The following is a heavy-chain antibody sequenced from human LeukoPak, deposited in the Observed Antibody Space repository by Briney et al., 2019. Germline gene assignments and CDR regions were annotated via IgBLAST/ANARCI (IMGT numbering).Heavy chain of an antibody. V-gene: IGHV4-39*07. D-gene: IGHD5/OR15-5a*01. CDR2: IYYSGST. J-gene: IGHJ6*03. Sequence: SETLSLTCTVSGGSISSSSDYWGWIRQPPGKGLEWIGSIYYSGSTYYNPSLKSRVTISVDTSKNQFSLKLSSVTAADTAVYYCARGFRVLRQGYYMDVWGKGTTVTVSS. CDR1: GGSISSSSDY. CDR3: ARGFRVLRQGYYMDV.